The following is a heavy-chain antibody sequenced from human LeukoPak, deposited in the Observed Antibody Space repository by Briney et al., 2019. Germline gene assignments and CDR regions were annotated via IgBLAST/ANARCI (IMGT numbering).Heavy chain of an antibody. CDR3: AKKMDDAFDI. V-gene: IGHV3-21*01. Sequence: PGGSLRLSCAASGFTFSSYSMNWVRQDPGKGLEWVAFISSSSAYISYADSVKGRFTISRDNAKNSLYLQMNNLRAEDTAVYYCAKKMDDAFDIWGQGTMVTVSS. J-gene: IGHJ3*02. D-gene: IGHD5-24*01. CDR2: ISSSSAYI. CDR1: GFTFSSYS.